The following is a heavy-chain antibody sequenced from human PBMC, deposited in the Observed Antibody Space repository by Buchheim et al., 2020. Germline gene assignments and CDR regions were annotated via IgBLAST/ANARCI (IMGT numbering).Heavy chain of an antibody. J-gene: IGHJ4*02. CDR3: ARVNIYDYATYYFGS. Sequence: EVQLVESGGGLVQPRGSLRLSCAASGFTLSNYEMNWVRQTPGKGLEWVSYIDSSGSSIYYADSVKGRFIISRDNAKNSLYLQMNILRAECTAVCYCARVNIYDYATYYFGSWGQGTL. D-gene: IGHD5/OR15-5a*01. CDR2: IDSSGSSI. V-gene: IGHV3-48*03. CDR1: GFTLSNYE.